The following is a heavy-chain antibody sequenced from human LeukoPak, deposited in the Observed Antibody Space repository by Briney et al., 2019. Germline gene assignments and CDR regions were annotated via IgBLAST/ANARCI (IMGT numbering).Heavy chain of an antibody. Sequence: ASVKVSCKASGYTFTSYYMHWVRQAPGQGLEWMGIINPSGGSTSYAQKFQGRVTMTRDTSTSTVYMELSSLRSEDTAVYYCARQPALIRAGEEDTAMVTSDLELDPWGQGTLVTVSS. V-gene: IGHV1-46*01. CDR2: INPSGGST. J-gene: IGHJ5*02. CDR1: GYTFTSYY. D-gene: IGHD5-18*01. CDR3: ARQPALIRAGEEDTAMVTSDLELDP.